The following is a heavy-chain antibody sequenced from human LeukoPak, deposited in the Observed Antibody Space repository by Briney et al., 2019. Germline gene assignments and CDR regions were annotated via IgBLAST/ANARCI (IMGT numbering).Heavy chain of an antibody. CDR1: GLTFSSYW. CDR2: IKQDGSEK. Sequence: GGSLRLSCAASGLTFSSYWMSWVRQAPGKGLEWVANIKQDGSEKYYVDSVKGRFTISRDNAKNSLYLQMNSLRAEDTAVYYCARDGAWGSWYVYWGQATLVTVSS. D-gene: IGHD6-13*01. V-gene: IGHV3-7*03. CDR3: ARDGAWGSWYVY. J-gene: IGHJ4*02.